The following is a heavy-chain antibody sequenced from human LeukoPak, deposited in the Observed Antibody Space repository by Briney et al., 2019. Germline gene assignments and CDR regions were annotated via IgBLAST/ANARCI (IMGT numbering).Heavy chain of an antibody. D-gene: IGHD3-16*01. V-gene: IGHV3-53*01. Sequence: PGGSLRLSCAASGFTVSSNYMSWVRQAPGKGLEWVSVIYSGGSIYYADSVKGRFTISRDNAKNSLYLQMNSLRAEDTAVYYCAKGPTWGSYYFDYWGQGTLVTVSS. CDR3: AKGPTWGSYYFDY. CDR2: IYSGGSI. J-gene: IGHJ4*02. CDR1: GFTVSSNY.